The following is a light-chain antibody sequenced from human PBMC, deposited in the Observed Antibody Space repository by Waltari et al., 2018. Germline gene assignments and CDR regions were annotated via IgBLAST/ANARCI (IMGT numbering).Light chain of an antibody. V-gene: IGLV1-40*01. Sequence: SVLTQPPSLPAAPGQRLTIPSTGSSPNIGAGYDAHRYQQLPGTAPKLLIYGNSNRPSGVPDRFSGSKSGTSASLAITGLQAEDEADYYCQSYDSSLSGWVFGGGTKLTVL. J-gene: IGLJ3*02. CDR2: GNS. CDR3: QSYDSSLSGWV. CDR1: SPNIGAGYD.